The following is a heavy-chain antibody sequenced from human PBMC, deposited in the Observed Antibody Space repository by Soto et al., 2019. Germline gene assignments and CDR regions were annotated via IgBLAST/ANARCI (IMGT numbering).Heavy chain of an antibody. CDR3: TRSITGTRDY. CDR2: IRSKANSYAT. J-gene: IGHJ4*02. CDR1: GFTFSGSA. V-gene: IGHV3-73*01. D-gene: IGHD1-20*01. Sequence: PGGSLRLACAASGFTFSGSAMHWVRQASGKGLEWVGRIRSKANSYATAYAASVKGRFTISRHDSKNTASLQMNSLKTEDTAVYYCTRSITGTRDYWGQGTLVTVSS.